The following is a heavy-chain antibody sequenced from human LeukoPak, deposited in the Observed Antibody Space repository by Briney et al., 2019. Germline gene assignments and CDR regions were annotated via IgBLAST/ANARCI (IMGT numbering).Heavy chain of an antibody. D-gene: IGHD7-27*01. CDR2: ITTGDGNT. Sequence: GGSLRLSCTASGFTFSSYTMTWVRQAPGKGLKWVSTITTGDGNTYYADSVKGRFAVSRDDSKNTLYLQMNSLRAEDTAVYYCAKDGGLWVSAHWGDSWGRGTLVTVSS. V-gene: IGHV3-23*01. CDR1: GFTFSSYT. CDR3: AKDGGLWVSAHWGDS. J-gene: IGHJ4*02.